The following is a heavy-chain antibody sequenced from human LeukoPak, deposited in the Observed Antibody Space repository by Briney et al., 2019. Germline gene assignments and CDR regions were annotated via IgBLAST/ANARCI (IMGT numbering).Heavy chain of an antibody. CDR1: GYTFSDYH. CDR2: INPNSGGT. J-gene: IGHJ6*03. Sequence: GASVKVSCKASGYTFSDYHIHWVRLAPGQGLEWMGWINPNSGGTNYAQKFQGSVIMTRDTSITTAYMELSGLRSDDTAVYFCARDLSRFNFYYYLDVWGKGTTVTVSS. D-gene: IGHD2/OR15-2a*01. CDR3: ARDLSRFNFYYYLDV. V-gene: IGHV1-2*02.